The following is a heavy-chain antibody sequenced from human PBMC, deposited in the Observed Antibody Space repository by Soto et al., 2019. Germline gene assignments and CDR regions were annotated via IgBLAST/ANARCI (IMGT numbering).Heavy chain of an antibody. V-gene: IGHV3-33*01. Sequence: QVQLVESGGGVVQPGRSLRLSCAASGFTFSSYGMHWVRQAPGKGLEWVAVIWYDGSNKYYADSVKGRFTISRDNSKNTLYLQMNSLSAEDTAVYYCAVDRCTLSYWGQGTLVTVSS. CDR2: IWYDGSNK. CDR3: AVDRCTLSY. J-gene: IGHJ4*02. CDR1: GFTFSSYG. D-gene: IGHD3-16*02.